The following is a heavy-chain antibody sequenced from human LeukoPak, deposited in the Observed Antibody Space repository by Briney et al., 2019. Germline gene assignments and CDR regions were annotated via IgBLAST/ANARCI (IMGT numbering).Heavy chain of an antibody. V-gene: IGHV3-48*04. Sequence: PSGGSLRLSCAVSGFTLSSYNMNWVRQAPGKGLEWVSFISSSSSPRYYADSVKGRFTISRDNAKNSLYLQMNSLRAEDTAVYYCARGTYGSGSPGFDYWGQGTLVSVSS. D-gene: IGHD3-10*01. CDR2: ISSSSSPR. CDR3: ARGTYGSGSPGFDY. J-gene: IGHJ4*02. CDR1: GFTLSSYN.